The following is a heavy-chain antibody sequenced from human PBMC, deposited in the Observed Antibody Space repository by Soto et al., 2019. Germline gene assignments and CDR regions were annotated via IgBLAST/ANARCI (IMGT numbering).Heavy chain of an antibody. CDR1: GFTFSSYS. Sequence: GGSLRLSCAASGFTFSSYSMNWVRQAPGKGLEWVSSISSSSSYIYYADSVKGRFTISRDNAKNSLYLQMNSLRAQDTAVYYCARVPHSSSRPPDYFDYWGQGTLVTVSS. CDR2: ISSSSSYI. J-gene: IGHJ4*02. CDR3: ARVPHSSSRPPDYFDY. D-gene: IGHD6-6*01. V-gene: IGHV3-21*01.